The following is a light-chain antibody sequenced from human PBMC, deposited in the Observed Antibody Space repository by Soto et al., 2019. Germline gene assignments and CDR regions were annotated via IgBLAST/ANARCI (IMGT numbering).Light chain of an antibody. CDR2: GAS. V-gene: IGKV3-15*01. CDR3: QQYNNWPHT. Sequence: EIVMTQSSATLSVSRGERATLSCRASQSVSSNLDWYQQKPGQAPRLLIYGASTRATGIPARFSGSGSGTEFTLTISSLQSEDFAVYYCQQYNNWPHTFGQGTKLEIK. CDR1: QSVSSN. J-gene: IGKJ2*01.